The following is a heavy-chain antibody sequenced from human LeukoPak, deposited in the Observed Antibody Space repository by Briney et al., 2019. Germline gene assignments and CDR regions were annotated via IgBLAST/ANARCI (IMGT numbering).Heavy chain of an antibody. Sequence: GESLKISCKVSGYSFTSYWIGWVRQMPGKGLEWMGIINPRDSDTKYSPSFQGQVTISVDKSISTAYLQWSSLKASDTAMYYCARQSMDGRYTFDYWGQGTLVTVSS. CDR2: INPRDSDT. V-gene: IGHV5-51*01. J-gene: IGHJ4*02. CDR1: GYSFTSYW. D-gene: IGHD3-16*02. CDR3: ARQSMDGRYTFDY.